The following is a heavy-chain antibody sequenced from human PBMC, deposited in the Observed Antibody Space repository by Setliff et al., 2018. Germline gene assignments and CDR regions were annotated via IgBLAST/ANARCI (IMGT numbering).Heavy chain of an antibody. D-gene: IGHD3-10*01. CDR2: SRDKASSYTT. Sequence: GGSLRLSCAASGFTFSTYRMHWVRQAPGRGLEWVARSRDKASSYTTEYAASVKGRFIIGRDNSKNSVYLQMNSLKTEDAAVYFCVRTVVPGYYFDSWGQGTLVTVSS. CDR1: GFTFSTYR. V-gene: IGHV3-72*01. CDR3: VRTVVPGYYFDS. J-gene: IGHJ4*02.